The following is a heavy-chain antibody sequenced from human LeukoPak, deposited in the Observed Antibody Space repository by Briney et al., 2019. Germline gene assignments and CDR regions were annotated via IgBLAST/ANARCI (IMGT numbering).Heavy chain of an antibody. Sequence: SETLSLTCTVSGGSISSGDYYWSWIRQHPGKGLEWIGHIYYSGTTYYNPSLKSRVTISVDTSKKQFSLKVSSVTAADTAVYYCARYGGNAHDYWGQGTLVTVPS. D-gene: IGHD4-23*01. CDR2: IYYSGTT. CDR3: ARYGGNAHDY. J-gene: IGHJ4*02. CDR1: GGSISSGDYY. V-gene: IGHV4-31*03.